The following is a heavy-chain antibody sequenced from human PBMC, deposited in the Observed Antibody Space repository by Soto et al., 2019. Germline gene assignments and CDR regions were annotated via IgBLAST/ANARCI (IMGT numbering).Heavy chain of an antibody. D-gene: IGHD2-21*02. CDR2: IIPILAIA. J-gene: IGHJ5*02. CDR1: GGTFSSYT. CDR3: ARGVTDDTGGDR. Sequence: QVQLVQSGAEVKKPGSSVKVSCKASGGTFSSYTINWVRQAPGQGLEWMGKIIPILAIANYAQRFQGRLTITADKSTSTAFMELTSLRSEDTAVYYCARGVTDDTGGDRWGQGTLVTVSS. V-gene: IGHV1-69*02.